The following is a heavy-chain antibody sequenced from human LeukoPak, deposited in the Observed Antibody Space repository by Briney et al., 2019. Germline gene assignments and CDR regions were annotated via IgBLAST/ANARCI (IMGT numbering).Heavy chain of an antibody. D-gene: IGHD3-10*02. CDR2: IKQDGSDK. CDR1: GFTLSSYW. Sequence: PGGSLRLSCAASGFTLSSYWMTWVRQAPGKGLEWVANIKQDGSDKYYVDSVKGRFTISSDSAKNSLFVQMNSLRAEDTAVYYCARVSALFGLPVHFDYWGQGTLVTVSS. J-gene: IGHJ4*02. CDR3: ARVSALFGLPVHFDY. V-gene: IGHV3-7*01.